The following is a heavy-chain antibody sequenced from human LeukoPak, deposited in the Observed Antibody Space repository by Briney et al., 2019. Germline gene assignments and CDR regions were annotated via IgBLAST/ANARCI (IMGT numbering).Heavy chain of an antibody. CDR3: ARDKGIAARYFDY. CDR1: GCTFSSSA. V-gene: IGHV3-30-3*01. Sequence: SGGALRLSCAGSGCTFSSSAMHWVGQAPVQGLQWVSVISYDGSNKYYADSVKGRFTISRDNSKNTLYLQMNSLRAEDTAVYYCARDKGIAARYFDYWGQGTLVTVSS. CDR2: ISYDGSNK. D-gene: IGHD6-6*01. J-gene: IGHJ4*02.